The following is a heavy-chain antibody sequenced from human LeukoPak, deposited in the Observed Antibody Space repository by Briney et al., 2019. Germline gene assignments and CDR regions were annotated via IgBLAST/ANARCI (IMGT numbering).Heavy chain of an antibody. J-gene: IGHJ4*02. CDR2: ISSSSSYI. Sequence: PGGSLRLSCAASGFTFSSYSMNWVRQAPGKGLEWVSSISSSSSYIYYADSVKGRFTISRDNAKNSLYLQMNSLRAEDTAVYYCARDLLRYFDWSTSFDYWGQGTLVTVSS. CDR3: ARDLLRYFDWSTSFDY. V-gene: IGHV3-21*01. CDR1: GFTFSSYS. D-gene: IGHD3-9*01.